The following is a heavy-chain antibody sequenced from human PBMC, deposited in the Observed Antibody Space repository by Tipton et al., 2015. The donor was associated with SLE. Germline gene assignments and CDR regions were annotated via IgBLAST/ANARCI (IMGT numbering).Heavy chain of an antibody. J-gene: IGHJ4*02. CDR3: TTTQRYNWNFFDY. CDR1: GASIGSYY. Sequence: GLVKPSETLSLTCPVSGASIGSYYWHWIRQPPGKGLEWIGYGYHSGSADYNPSLKSRGTISLDKSKNQFTLKLSSVTAADTAVYYCTTTQRYNWNFFDYWGQGALVTVSS. V-gene: IGHV4-59*08. CDR2: GYHSGSA. D-gene: IGHD1-7*01.